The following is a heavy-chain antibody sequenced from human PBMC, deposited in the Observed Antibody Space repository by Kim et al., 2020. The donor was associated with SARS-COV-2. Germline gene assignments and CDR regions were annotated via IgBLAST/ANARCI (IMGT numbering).Heavy chain of an antibody. CDR1: GGSISSYY. J-gene: IGHJ4*02. D-gene: IGHD3-22*01. CDR3: ARAGHDRYYYFDY. V-gene: IGHV4-59*01. CDR2: IYYSGST. Sequence: SETLSLTCTVSGGSISSYYWSWIRQPPGKGLEWIGYIYYSGSTNYNPSLKSRVTISVDTSKNQFSLKLSSVTAADTAVYYCARAGHDRYYYFDYWGQGTLVTVSS.